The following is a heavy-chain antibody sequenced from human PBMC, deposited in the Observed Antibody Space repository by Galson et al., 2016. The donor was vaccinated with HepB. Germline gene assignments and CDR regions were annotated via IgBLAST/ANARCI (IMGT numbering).Heavy chain of an antibody. CDR2: ISHDENKQ. CDR3: ARSHYGDLNSLDI. Sequence: SLRLSCAASGFAFSPYGMHWVRQAPGKGLEWVSGISHDENKQFYADSLKGRFTISRDNSRSTLFLQMDTLRPEDTARYYCARSHYGDLNSLDIWGRGTVVSVSS. D-gene: IGHD4-17*01. J-gene: IGHJ3*02. CDR1: GFAFSPYG. V-gene: IGHV3-30*03.